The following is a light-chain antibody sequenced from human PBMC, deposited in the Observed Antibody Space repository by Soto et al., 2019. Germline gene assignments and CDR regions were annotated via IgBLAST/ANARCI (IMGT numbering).Light chain of an antibody. CDR2: TAS. CDR3: QQYYSCPPC. V-gene: IGKV1-8*01. Sequence: AIRMTQSPSSFSASTGDRVTITCRASQSISSHLAWYQVKPGKAPRLLIYTASYLESGVTSRFSGSGSWTGFTFSTSSQLTEACAVYYYQQYYSCPPCFGGGSKV. J-gene: IGKJ4*01. CDR1: QSISSH.